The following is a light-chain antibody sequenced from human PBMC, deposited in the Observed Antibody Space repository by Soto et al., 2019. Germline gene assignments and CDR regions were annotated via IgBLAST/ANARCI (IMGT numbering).Light chain of an antibody. Sequence: EVVMTQSPATLSVSLGDRATLSCRASQSVDTNVAWYQQKPGQAPRLLVHGASTRATGIPARFTGIGSGTDFTLTISGLQSDDFAVYYCQQYGGSSWTFGQGTKVEIK. V-gene: IGKV3-15*01. CDR3: QQYGGSSWT. CDR1: QSVDTN. CDR2: GAS. J-gene: IGKJ1*01.